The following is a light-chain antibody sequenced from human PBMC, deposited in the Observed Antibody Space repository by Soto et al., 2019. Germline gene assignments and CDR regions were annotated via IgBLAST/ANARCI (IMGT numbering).Light chain of an antibody. Sequence: EVVMTQSPGTLSVSPGERASLSCRASQSVSGYLAWYQQTPGHAPRLLIHGASTRATGIPARFSGSGSGTEFTLTISSGQSEDFAFYYCQQYNDCPRTFGQGTKVGIK. CDR1: QSVSGY. J-gene: IGKJ1*01. CDR2: GAS. CDR3: QQYNDCPRT. V-gene: IGKV3-15*01.